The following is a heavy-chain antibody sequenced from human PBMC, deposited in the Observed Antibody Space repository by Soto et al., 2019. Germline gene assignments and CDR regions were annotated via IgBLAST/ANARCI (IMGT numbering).Heavy chain of an antibody. D-gene: IGHD3-3*01. J-gene: IGHJ6*02. V-gene: IGHV1-69*13. CDR2: IIPMIDTV. CDR3: ARTLGLGFWSGYATYYYGMYV. Sequence: SVKVSCKASGGTFSRYTISWVRLAPGQGLERMGEIIPMIDTVNYAQKFRGRVTITADESTSTAHMELSSLRSEDTAVYYCARTLGLGFWSGYATYYYGMYVWG. CDR1: GGTFSRYT.